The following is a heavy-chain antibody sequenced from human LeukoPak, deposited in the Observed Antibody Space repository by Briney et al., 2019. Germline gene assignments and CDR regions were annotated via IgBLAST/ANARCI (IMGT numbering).Heavy chain of an antibody. CDR2: IIPIFGTA. CDR1: GGTFSSYA. Sequence: SVKVSCKASGGTFSSYAISWVRQAPGQGLEWMGGIIPIFGTANYAQKFQGRVTITADKSTSTAYMELSSLRSEDTAVYYCATRAADNPPLPANYYYNRNVWAKG. CDR3: ATRAADNPPLPANYYYNRNV. D-gene: IGHD1-14*01. V-gene: IGHV1-69*06. J-gene: IGHJ6*03.